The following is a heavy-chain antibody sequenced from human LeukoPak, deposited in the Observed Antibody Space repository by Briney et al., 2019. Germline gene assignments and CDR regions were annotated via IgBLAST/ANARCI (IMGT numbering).Heavy chain of an antibody. D-gene: IGHD3-10*01. CDR3: ARGATYGSGKFLDY. CDR2: ISSSSSYT. Sequence: PGGSLRLSCAASGFTFSDYYMSWIRQAPGKGLEWVSYISSSSSYTNYADSVKGRFTISRDNSKSTLYLQMNSLRAEDPAVYYCARGATYGSGKFLDYWGQGTLLTVSS. V-gene: IGHV3-11*05. J-gene: IGHJ4*02. CDR1: GFTFSDYY.